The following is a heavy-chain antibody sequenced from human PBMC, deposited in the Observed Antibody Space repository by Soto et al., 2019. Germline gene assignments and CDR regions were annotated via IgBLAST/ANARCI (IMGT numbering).Heavy chain of an antibody. Sequence: ASAQVSCKASGYTFTSYSIHWVRQAPGQRLEWMGWINAGNGNTKYSQKFQGRVTITRDTSASTAYMELSSLRSEDTAVYYCARESGFWSGYYFNWFDPWGQGTLVTVSS. J-gene: IGHJ5*02. CDR3: ARESGFWSGYYFNWFDP. D-gene: IGHD3-3*01. CDR2: INAGNGNT. V-gene: IGHV1-3*01. CDR1: GYTFTSYS.